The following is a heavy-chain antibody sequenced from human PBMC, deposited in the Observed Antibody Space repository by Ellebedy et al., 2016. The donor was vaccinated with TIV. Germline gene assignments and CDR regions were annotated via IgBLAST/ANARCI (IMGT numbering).Heavy chain of an antibody. CDR3: ARGQLHYGDYFDY. CDR1: GYTFTSYS. Sequence: ASVKVSCKASGYTFTSYSMHWVRQAPGQRLEWMGWINVGNGNTKYSQKFQDRVTITRDTSASTAYMELSSLRSEDTAVYYCARGQLHYGDYFDYWGQGTLVTVSS. CDR2: INVGNGNT. V-gene: IGHV1-3*01. J-gene: IGHJ4*02. D-gene: IGHD4-17*01.